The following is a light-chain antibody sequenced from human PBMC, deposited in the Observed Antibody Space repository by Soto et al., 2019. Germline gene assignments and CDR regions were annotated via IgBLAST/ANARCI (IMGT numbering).Light chain of an antibody. V-gene: IGKV3-15*01. CDR1: HSVSSD. CDR2: GAC. CDR3: QQYNNWPPIA. Sequence: EIVMTQYTATLSVSPGERATLSYRASHSVSSDLAWYQQKPGQARRILIYGACTRATGIPARFSGSVSGTEFPLTISSLQSEDFAVYYCQQYNNWPPIAFCQGTRLEIK. J-gene: IGKJ5*01.